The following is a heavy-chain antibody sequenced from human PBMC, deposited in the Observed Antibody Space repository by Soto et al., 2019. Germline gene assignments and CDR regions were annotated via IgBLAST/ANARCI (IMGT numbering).Heavy chain of an antibody. CDR3: AKDQAIAVAMPDY. Sequence: GGSLRLSCAASGFTFSSYAMSWVRQAPGKGLEWVSAISGSVGSTYYADSVKGRFTISRDNSKNTLYLQMNSLRAEDTAVYYCAKDQAIAVAMPDYWGQGTPVTVSS. CDR2: ISGSVGST. J-gene: IGHJ4*02. D-gene: IGHD6-19*01. V-gene: IGHV3-23*01. CDR1: GFTFSSYA.